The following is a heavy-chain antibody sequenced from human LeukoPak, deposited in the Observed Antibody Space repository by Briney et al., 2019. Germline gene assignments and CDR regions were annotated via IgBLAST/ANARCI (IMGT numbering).Heavy chain of an antibody. V-gene: IGHV1-46*01. D-gene: IGHD3-3*01. Sequence: ASVKVSCKASGYTFTSFYIYWVRQAPGQGLEWMGIINPSGGSTNYAQKFQGRVTITADESTSTAYMELSSLRSEDTAVYYCAREELRFLESWGQGTLVTVSS. J-gene: IGHJ4*02. CDR1: GYTFTSFY. CDR3: AREELRFLES. CDR2: INPSGGST.